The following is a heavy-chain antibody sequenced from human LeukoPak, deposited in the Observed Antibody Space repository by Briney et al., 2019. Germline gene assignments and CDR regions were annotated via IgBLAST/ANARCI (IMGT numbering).Heavy chain of an antibody. CDR1: GFTFSSYA. Sequence: GRSLRLSCAASGFTFSSYAMHWVRQAPGKGLEWVAVISYDGSNKYYADSVKGRFTISRDNSKNTLYLQMNSLRAEDTAVYYCARDTAMSNDAFDIWGQGTMVTVSS. V-gene: IGHV3-30*04. J-gene: IGHJ3*02. CDR3: ARDTAMSNDAFDI. D-gene: IGHD5-18*01. CDR2: ISYDGSNK.